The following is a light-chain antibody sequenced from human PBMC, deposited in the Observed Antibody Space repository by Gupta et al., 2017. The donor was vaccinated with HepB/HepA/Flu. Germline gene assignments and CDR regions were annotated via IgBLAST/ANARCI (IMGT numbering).Light chain of an antibody. Sequence: DIQMTQSPSSLSASVGDRVTITCRASQNIDNYLNCYQQKAGKVPNLLMYAASPVQSALPSRLSGSGSGIAFTLTISCRLPKDYVTTFSQLMDSSPLTFGRGTKVEIK. CDR1: QNIDNY. J-gene: IGKJ4*01. CDR3: QLMDSSPLT. CDR2: AAS. V-gene: IGKV1-39*01.